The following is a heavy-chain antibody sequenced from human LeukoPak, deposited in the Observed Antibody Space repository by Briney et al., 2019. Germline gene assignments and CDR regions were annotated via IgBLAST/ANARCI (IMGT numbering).Heavy chain of an antibody. J-gene: IGHJ5*02. V-gene: IGHV4-34*01. CDR1: GGSFSGYY. D-gene: IGHD3-3*01. CDR2: INHSGST. CDR3: ASQDMGRITIFGVNPNWFDP. Sequence: SETLSLTCAVYGGSFSGYYWSWIRQPPGKGLEWIGEINHSGSTNYNPSLKSRVTISVDTSKNQFSLKLSSVTAADTAVYYCASQDMGRITIFGVNPNWFDPWGQGTLVTVSS.